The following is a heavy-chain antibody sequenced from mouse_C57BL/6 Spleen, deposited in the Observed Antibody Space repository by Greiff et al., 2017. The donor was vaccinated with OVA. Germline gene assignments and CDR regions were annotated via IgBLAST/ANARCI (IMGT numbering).Heavy chain of an antibody. Sequence: QVQLQQPGTELVKPGASVKLSCKASGYTFTSYWMHWVKQRHGQGLEWIGNINPTNGGTNYNQKFKSKATLTVDKSTSTAYMQLSRLTSEDSAVDYYAKFEMDYWGQGTSVTVSS. J-gene: IGHJ4*01. CDR1: GYTFTSYW. V-gene: IGHV1-53*01. CDR3: AKFEMDY. CDR2: INPTNGGT.